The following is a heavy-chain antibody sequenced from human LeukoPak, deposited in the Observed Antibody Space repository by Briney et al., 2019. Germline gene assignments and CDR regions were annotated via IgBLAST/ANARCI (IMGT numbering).Heavy chain of an antibody. Sequence: PSETLSLTCSVTGVPISHTNFYWAWIRQTPGKGLEWIGEINHSGSTNYNPSLKSRVTISVDTSKNQFSLRLSSVTAADTAVYYCQSRYLEWLLEYWGQGTLVTVSS. CDR1: GVPISHTNFY. V-gene: IGHV4-34*01. CDR2: INHSGST. J-gene: IGHJ4*02. CDR3: QSRYLEWLLEY. D-gene: IGHD3-3*01.